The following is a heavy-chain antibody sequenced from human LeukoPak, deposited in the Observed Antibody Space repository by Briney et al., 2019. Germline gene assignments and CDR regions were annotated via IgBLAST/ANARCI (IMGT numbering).Heavy chain of an antibody. V-gene: IGHV4-59*08. CDR2: IYYSGST. J-gene: IGHJ4*02. D-gene: IGHD2-2*01. Sequence: TSETLSLTCTVSGASISSYYWSWIRQPPGKGLEWIGYIYYSGSTNYNPSLKSRVTISVDTSKNQFSLKLSSVTAADTAVYYCARYTSHRDPFDYWGQGTLVTVSS. CDR1: GASISSYY. CDR3: ARYTSHRDPFDY.